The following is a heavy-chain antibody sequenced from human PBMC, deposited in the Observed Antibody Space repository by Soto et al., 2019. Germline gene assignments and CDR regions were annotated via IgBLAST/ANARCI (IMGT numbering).Heavy chain of an antibody. Sequence: GXSVKVSCKASGYTFTCNFIHWVRQAPGQGLEWMGWINPNTDGTNYAQKFQGRVTMTRDTSISTAYMEVRRLRFDDTAVYFCARTHYDFWSGHSSIDYWGQGNLVTVSS. CDR3: ARTHYDFWSGHSSIDY. CDR1: GYTFTCNF. D-gene: IGHD3-3*01. J-gene: IGHJ4*02. CDR2: INPNTDGT. V-gene: IGHV1-2*02.